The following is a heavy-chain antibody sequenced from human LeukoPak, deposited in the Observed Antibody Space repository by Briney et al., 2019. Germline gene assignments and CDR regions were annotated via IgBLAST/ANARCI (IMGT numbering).Heavy chain of an antibody. CDR2: ISSGGSNK. Sequence: PGGSLRLSCAASGFTFSSYGMHWVRQAPGKGLEWVAVISSGGSNKYYADSVKGRFTISRDNSKNTLYLQMNSLRAEDTAVFYCANENYYDSSGYVDHWGQGTLVIVSS. J-gene: IGHJ4*02. CDR3: ANENYYDSSGYVDH. D-gene: IGHD3-22*01. V-gene: IGHV3-30*18. CDR1: GFTFSSYG.